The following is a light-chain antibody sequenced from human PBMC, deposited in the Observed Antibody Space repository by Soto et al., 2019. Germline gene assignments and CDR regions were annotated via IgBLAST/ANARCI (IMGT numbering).Light chain of an antibody. CDR3: QHYNSYSEA. CDR1: ESMSNC. Sequence: DIQMTQSPSTLSASVGDRVTITCRASESMSNCLAWYQQKPGKAPKLLISGASSLQSGVPSRFRGSGSGTEFTLTISSLPPDDFAPYYCQHYNSYSEAFGQGTKVDIK. J-gene: IGKJ1*01. V-gene: IGKV1-5*01. CDR2: GAS.